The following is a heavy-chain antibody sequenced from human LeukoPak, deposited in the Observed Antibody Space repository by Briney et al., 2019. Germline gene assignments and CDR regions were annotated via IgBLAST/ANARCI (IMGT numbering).Heavy chain of an antibody. CDR1: GFTFSSYG. CDR3: ARDTMETSLPYSSSWSYYYYYYMDV. CDR2: IRYDGSNK. Sequence: PGGSLRLSCAASGFTFSSYGMHWVRQAPGKGLEWVAFIRYDGSNKYYADSVKGRFTISRDNSKNTLYLQMKSLRAEDTAVYYCARDTMETSLPYSSSWSYYYYYYMDVWGKGTTVTISS. D-gene: IGHD6-13*01. J-gene: IGHJ6*03. V-gene: IGHV3-30*02.